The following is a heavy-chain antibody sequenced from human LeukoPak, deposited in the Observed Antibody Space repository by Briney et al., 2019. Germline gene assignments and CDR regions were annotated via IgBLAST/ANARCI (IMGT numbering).Heavy chain of an antibody. CDR3: ARDWGLDY. D-gene: IGHD3-16*01. Sequence: VGSLRLSCAASGFTFTSYLMNWGGQAPGQGMEWVANIKQDGSDKVYVDSVKGRFTIPRDNANTSLYLQMNSLRAEDTAVYYCARDWGLDYGGEGTLVTVSS. J-gene: IGHJ4*02. V-gene: IGHV3-7*01. CDR2: IKQDGSDK. CDR1: GFTFTSYL.